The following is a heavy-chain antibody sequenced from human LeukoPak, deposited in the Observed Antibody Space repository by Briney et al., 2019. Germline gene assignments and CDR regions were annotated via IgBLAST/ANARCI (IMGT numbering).Heavy chain of an antibody. J-gene: IGHJ4*02. V-gene: IGHV3-23*01. D-gene: IGHD1-26*01. CDR2: VNADGGNT. CDR1: GFPFDNYR. CDR3: TKRVKYGGTWDHFAD. Sequence: HAGGSLTLSCAASGFPFDNYRMRWVRPAPGKELAWVSTVNADGGNTYYADSVKGRFTISRDNSKSTLILQMNSLRVEDTALYYCTKRVKYGGTWDHFADWGQGTLVTVSS.